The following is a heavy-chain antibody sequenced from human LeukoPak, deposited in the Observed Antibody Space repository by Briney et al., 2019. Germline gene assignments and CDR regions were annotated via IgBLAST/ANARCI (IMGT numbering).Heavy chain of an antibody. V-gene: IGHV1-69*13. J-gene: IGHJ6*02. CDR2: IIPIFGTA. Sequence: SVKVSCKASGGTFSSYAISWVRQAPGQGLEWMGGIIPIFGTANYAQKFQGRVTITADESTSTAYMELSSQRSEDTAVYYCARDQGGVRFLEWLSLTSYYYYGMDVWGQGTTVTVSS. CDR3: ARDQGGVRFLEWLSLTSYYYYGMDV. CDR1: GGTFSSYA. D-gene: IGHD3-3*01.